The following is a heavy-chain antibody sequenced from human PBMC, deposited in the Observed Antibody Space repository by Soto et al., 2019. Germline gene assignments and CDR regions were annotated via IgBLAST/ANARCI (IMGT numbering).Heavy chain of an antibody. V-gene: IGHV3-30-3*01. CDR1: GFTFSSYA. Sequence: LRLSCAASGFTFSSYAMHWVRQAPGKGLEWVAVISYDGSNKYYADSVKGRFTISRDNSKNTLYLQMNSLRAEDTAVYYCARDRSPLLLWFGESTFDYWGQGTLVTVSS. J-gene: IGHJ4*02. CDR3: ARDRSPLLLWFGESTFDY. D-gene: IGHD3-10*01. CDR2: ISYDGSNK.